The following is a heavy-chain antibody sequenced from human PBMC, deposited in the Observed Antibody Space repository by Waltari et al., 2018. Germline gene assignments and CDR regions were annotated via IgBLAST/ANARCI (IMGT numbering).Heavy chain of an antibody. J-gene: IGHJ4*02. Sequence: QVQLVESGGGVVQPGRSLRLSCAASGFTFSNCGMHWVRQAPGKGLEWVAFVWFDGSQQYYADSVRGRFTISRDNSKRVLYLDMGSLRADDTAIYYCAKDAFGNTYLDYWGQGTLVTVSS. V-gene: IGHV3-30*02. D-gene: IGHD3-10*01. CDR3: AKDAFGNTYLDY. CDR2: VWFDGSQQ. CDR1: GFTFSNCG.